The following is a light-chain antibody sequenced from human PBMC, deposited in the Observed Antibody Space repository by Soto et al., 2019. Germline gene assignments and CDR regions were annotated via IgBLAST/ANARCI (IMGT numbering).Light chain of an antibody. J-gene: IGKJ1*01. CDR1: QSVSSSY. Sequence: ELVLTQFPGTLSLSPGERATLSCRASQSVSSSYLAWYQQKPGQAPRLLIYGASSRATGIPDRFSGSGPGTDFTLTISRLEPEDFAVYYCQQYGSSPRTFGQGTKVDIK. CDR3: QQYGSSPRT. V-gene: IGKV3-20*01. CDR2: GAS.